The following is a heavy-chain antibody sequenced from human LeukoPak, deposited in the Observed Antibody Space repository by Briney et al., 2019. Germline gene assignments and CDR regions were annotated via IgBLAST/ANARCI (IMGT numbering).Heavy chain of an antibody. J-gene: IGHJ4*02. CDR1: GGTFSSYA. CDR2: IIPIFGTA. V-gene: IGHV1-69*05. Sequence: ASVKVSCKASGGTFSSYAISWVRQAPGQGLEWMGGIIPIFGTANYAQKFQGRVTITTDESTSTAYMELSSLRSEDAAVYYCAMVRGVIISSFDYWGQGTLVTVSS. CDR3: AMVRGVIISSFDY. D-gene: IGHD3-10*01.